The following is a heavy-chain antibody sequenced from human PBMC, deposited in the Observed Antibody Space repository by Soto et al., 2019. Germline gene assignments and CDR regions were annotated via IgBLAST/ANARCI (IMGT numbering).Heavy chain of an antibody. CDR2: IYPGDSDT. CDR1: GYSFTSYW. Sequence: PGESLKISCKGSGYSFTSYWIGWVRQMPGKGLELMGIIYPGDSDTRYSPSFQGQVTISADKSISTAYLQWSSLKASDTAMYYCLRTEAAGNNYYGLSVWAQGTPVPVSS. CDR3: LRTEAAGNNYYGLSV. D-gene: IGHD6-13*01. V-gene: IGHV5-51*01. J-gene: IGHJ6*02.